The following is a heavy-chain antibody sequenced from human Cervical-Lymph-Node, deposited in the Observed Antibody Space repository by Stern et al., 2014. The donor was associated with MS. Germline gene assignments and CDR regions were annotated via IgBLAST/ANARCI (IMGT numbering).Heavy chain of an antibody. CDR1: GGSISSGDNY. Sequence: VQLVESGPGLVKPSQTLSLTCTVSGGSISSGDNYWSWIRPPPGKGPEWIGYIHYSGGTYFNPSLKSRATISADTSKNQFSLKLNSMTAADTAVYYCARVPDYGDAFFDYWGQGILVTVSS. J-gene: IGHJ4*02. V-gene: IGHV4-30-4*01. D-gene: IGHD4-17*01. CDR3: ARVPDYGDAFFDY. CDR2: IHYSGGT.